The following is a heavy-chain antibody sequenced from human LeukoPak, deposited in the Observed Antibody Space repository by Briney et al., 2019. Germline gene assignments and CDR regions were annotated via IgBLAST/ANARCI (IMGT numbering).Heavy chain of an antibody. D-gene: IGHD2-15*01. J-gene: IGHJ4*02. V-gene: IGHV1-24*01. CDR1: GYTLTELS. CDR2: FDPEDGET. CDR3: ATRGCSGGSCYSYFDY. Sequence: GASVKVSCKVSGYTLTELSMHWVRQAPGKGLEWMGGFDPEDGETIYAQKFQGRVTMTEDTSTDTAYMELSSLRSEDTAVYYCATRGCSGGSCYSYFDYGGQGTLVTVSS.